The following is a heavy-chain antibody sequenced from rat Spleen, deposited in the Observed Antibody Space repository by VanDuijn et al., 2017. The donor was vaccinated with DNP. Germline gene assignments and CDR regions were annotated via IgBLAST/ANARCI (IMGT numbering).Heavy chain of an antibody. CDR3: TRDDGYYGYKGYFDF. CDR2: ISYDGGYT. D-gene: IGHD1-6*01. CDR1: GFTFSDYN. V-gene: IGHV5-7*01. J-gene: IGHJ2*01. Sequence: EVQLVESGGGLVQPGRSLKLSCAASGFTFSDYNMAWVRQAPKKGLEWVATISYDGGYTYFGDSVKGRFTISRDNAKSTLYLQMNSLRSADTAIYYCTRDDGYYGYKGYFDFWGRGVMVTVSS.